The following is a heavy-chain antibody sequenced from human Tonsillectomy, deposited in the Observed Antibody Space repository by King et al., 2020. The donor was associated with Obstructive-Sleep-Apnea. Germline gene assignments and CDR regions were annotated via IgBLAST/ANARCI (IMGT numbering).Heavy chain of an antibody. D-gene: IGHD3-10*01. V-gene: IGHV3-30*18. CDR3: AKDREVPDY. Sequence: VQLVESGGGVVQPGRSLRLSCAASGFTFSSYGMHWVRQAPGKGLEWVAVISYDGSNKYYADSVKGRFTISRDNSKNTLYLQMNSLRAEDTAVYYCAKDREVPDYWGQGTLVTVSS. CDR2: ISYDGSNK. J-gene: IGHJ4*02. CDR1: GFTFSSYG.